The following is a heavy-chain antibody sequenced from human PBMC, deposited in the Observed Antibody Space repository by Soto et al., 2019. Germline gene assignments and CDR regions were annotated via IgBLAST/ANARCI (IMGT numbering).Heavy chain of an antibody. D-gene: IGHD4-17*01. CDR1: GASINSGGYY. V-gene: IGHV4-30-4*08. CDR2: LYFSECT. Sequence: SETLSLTCTVSGASINSGGYYWSWIRQPPGKGLEWIGYLYFSECTYYNPPLESRVTLSLDTSQNQFSLKLSSVTAADTAVYDCAGVFGSYGDYGYYYYFGMDVWGQGTTV. J-gene: IGHJ6*02. CDR3: AGVFGSYGDYGYYYYFGMDV.